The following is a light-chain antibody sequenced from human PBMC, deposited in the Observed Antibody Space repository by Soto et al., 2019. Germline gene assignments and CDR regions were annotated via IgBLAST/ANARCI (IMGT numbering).Light chain of an antibody. V-gene: IGKV3-20*01. CDR2: GAS. CDR3: QPYGSSVT. J-gene: IGKJ1*01. CDR1: HSVSSSY. Sequence: VLTKSADTRTLHKGKSAMLSYRASHSVSSSYLAWYQQKPGQAPRLLIYGASSRATGIPDRFSGSGSGTEFSLSISSLEPEDFAVYNCQPYGSSVTFGQGAMVDNK.